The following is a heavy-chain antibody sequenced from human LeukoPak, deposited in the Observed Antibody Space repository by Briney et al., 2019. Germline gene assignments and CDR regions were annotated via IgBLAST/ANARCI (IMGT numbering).Heavy chain of an antibody. J-gene: IGHJ6*03. V-gene: IGHV3-23*01. CDR1: GFTFTNYA. CDR2: ISGSGSST. Sequence: GGSLRLSCAASGFTFTNYAMSWVRQAPGKVLEWVSTISGSGSSTYYADSVKGRFTISRDNSKNTLFLQMNSLRAEDTAVYYCAKGFMRWGEVYYMDVWGKGTTVTVSS. CDR3: AKGFMRWGEVYYMDV. D-gene: IGHD3-16*01.